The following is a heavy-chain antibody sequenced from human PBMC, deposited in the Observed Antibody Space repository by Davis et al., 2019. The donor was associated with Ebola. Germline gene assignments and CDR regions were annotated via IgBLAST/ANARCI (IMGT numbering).Heavy chain of an antibody. CDR2: INHSGST. CDR1: GGSFSGYY. V-gene: IGHV4-34*01. CDR3: ARQDRRIRNYYYGMDV. Sequence: SETLSLTCAVYGGSFSGYYWSWIRQPPGKGLEWIGEINHSGSTNYSPSLKSRVTISVDTSKNQFSLKLSSVTAADTAVYYCARQDRRIRNYYYGMDVWGQGTTVTVSS. D-gene: IGHD2-15*01. J-gene: IGHJ6*02.